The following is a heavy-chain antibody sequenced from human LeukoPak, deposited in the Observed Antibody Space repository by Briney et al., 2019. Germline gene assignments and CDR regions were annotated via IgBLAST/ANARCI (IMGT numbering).Heavy chain of an antibody. CDR3: VPTTLALFDY. CDR2: ISSSGSTI. V-gene: IGHV3-48*03. Sequence: PVGSLRLSCAASGFTFSSYEMNWVRQAPGKGLEWVSYISSSGSTIYYADSVKGRFTISRDNAKNSLYLQMNSLRAEDTAVYYCVPTTLALFDYWGQGTLVTVSS. D-gene: IGHD2/OR15-2a*01. J-gene: IGHJ4*02. CDR1: GFTFSSYE.